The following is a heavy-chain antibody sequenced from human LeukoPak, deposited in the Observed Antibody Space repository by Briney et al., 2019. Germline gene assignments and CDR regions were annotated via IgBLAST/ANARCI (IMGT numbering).Heavy chain of an antibody. V-gene: IGHV5-51*01. J-gene: IGHJ5*02. CDR1: GKTYSFSSYW. Sequence: GESLKISCKGFGKTYSFSSYWIAWVRQTPEKGLEWMGVIYPGDSDTRYNPSFEGQVTISADKSISTAYMQWSSLKASDTAMYYCARHGYCSSTSCSSWFDPWGQGTLVTVSS. CDR2: IYPGDSDT. CDR3: ARHGYCSSTSCSSWFDP. D-gene: IGHD2-2*01.